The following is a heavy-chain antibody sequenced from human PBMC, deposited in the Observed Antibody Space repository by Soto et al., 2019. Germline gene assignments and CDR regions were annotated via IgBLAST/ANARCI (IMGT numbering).Heavy chain of an antibody. CDR2: IIPIFGTA. CDR3: ARATSNGYCSGGSCYLLGVYYGLDV. J-gene: IGHJ6*02. Sequence: SVKVSCKASGGTFSSYAISWVRQAPGQGLEWMGGIIPIFGTANYAQKFQGRVTITADKSTSTAYMELSSLRSEDTAVYYCARATSNGYCSGGSCYLLGVYYGLDVWGQGTTVTVSS. D-gene: IGHD2-15*01. CDR1: GGTFSSYA. V-gene: IGHV1-69*06.